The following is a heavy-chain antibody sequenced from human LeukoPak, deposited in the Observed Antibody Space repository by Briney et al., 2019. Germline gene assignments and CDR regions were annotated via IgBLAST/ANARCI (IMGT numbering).Heavy chain of an antibody. V-gene: IGHV3-9*01. J-gene: IGHJ4*02. Sequence: PGGSLRLSCAASGFTFDDYAMHWVRQAPGKGLEWVSGISWNSGSIGYADSVKGRFTISRDNAKNSLYLQMNSLRAEDTALYYCAKSLAGIVGATGEFDYWGQGTLVTVSS. CDR2: ISWNSGSI. CDR1: GFTFDDYA. CDR3: AKSLAGIVGATGEFDY. D-gene: IGHD1-26*01.